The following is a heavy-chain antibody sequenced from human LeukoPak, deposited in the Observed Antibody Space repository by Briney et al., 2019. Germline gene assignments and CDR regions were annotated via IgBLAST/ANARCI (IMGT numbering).Heavy chain of an antibody. J-gene: IGHJ4*02. V-gene: IGHV5-51*01. D-gene: IGHD2-2*01. CDR2: IYPGDSDT. Sequence: GESLKISCKGSGNSFTNYWIGWVRQMPGKGLEWMGIIYPGDSDTRYSPSFQGQVTISADKSISTAYLQWSSLKASDTAMYYCARQLVVPAALFDSWGQGTLVTVSS. CDR3: ARQLVVPAALFDS. CDR1: GNSFTNYW.